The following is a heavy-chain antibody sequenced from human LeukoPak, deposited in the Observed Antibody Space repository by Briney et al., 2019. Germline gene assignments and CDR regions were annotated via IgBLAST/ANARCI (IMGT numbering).Heavy chain of an antibody. CDR1: GFTFSSYW. D-gene: IGHD1-14*01. CDR2: INHSGST. CDR3: ARLTKTDCAFDI. Sequence: GSLRLSCAASGFTFSSYWMSWVRQAPGKGLEWIGEINHSGSTNYNPSLKSRVTISVDTSKNQFSLKLSSVTAADTAVYYCARLTKTDCAFDIWGQGTMVTVSS. J-gene: IGHJ3*02. V-gene: IGHV4-34*01.